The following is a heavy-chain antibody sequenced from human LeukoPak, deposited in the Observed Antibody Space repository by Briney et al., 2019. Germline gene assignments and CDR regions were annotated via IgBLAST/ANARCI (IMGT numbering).Heavy chain of an antibody. J-gene: IGHJ3*02. CDR1: GYTFTGYY. Sequence: ASVKVSCKASGYTFTGYYMHWVRQAPGQGPEWMGRINPHSGGANYAQKFQGRVTMTRDTSISTAYLELSRLRSDDTAVYFCARVRDSTGYYHRDAFNIWGQGTLVTVSS. CDR3: ARVRDSTGYYHRDAFNI. D-gene: IGHD3-22*01. V-gene: IGHV1-2*06. CDR2: INPHSGGA.